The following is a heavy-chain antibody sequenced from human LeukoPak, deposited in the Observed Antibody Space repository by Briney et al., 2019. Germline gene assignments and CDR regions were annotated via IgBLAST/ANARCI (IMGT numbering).Heavy chain of an antibody. CDR1: GFTFDDYA. CDR3: AKDIGWELLYYFDY. D-gene: IGHD1-26*01. Sequence: GRSLRLSCAASGFTFDDYAMHWVRQAPGKGLEWVSGISWNSGSIGYADSVKGRFTISRDNAKNSLYLQMNSLRAEDMALYCCAKDIGWELLYYFDYWGQGTLVTVSS. J-gene: IGHJ4*02. CDR2: ISWNSGSI. V-gene: IGHV3-9*03.